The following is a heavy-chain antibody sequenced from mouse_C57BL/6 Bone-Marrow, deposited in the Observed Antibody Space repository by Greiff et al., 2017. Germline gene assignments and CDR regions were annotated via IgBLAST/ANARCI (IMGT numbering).Heavy chain of an antibody. D-gene: IGHD1-1*01. CDR3: ARHDEGGIYYYGTDYFDY. Sequence: QVQLQQSGAELAKPGASVKLSCKASGYTFTEYTIHWVKQRSGQGLEWIGWFYPGSGSIKYNEKFKDKATLTADKSSSTVYMELSRLTSEDSAVYFCARHDEGGIYYYGTDYFDYWGQGTTLTVSS. V-gene: IGHV1-62-2*01. CDR2: FYPGSGSI. J-gene: IGHJ2*01. CDR1: GYTFTEYT.